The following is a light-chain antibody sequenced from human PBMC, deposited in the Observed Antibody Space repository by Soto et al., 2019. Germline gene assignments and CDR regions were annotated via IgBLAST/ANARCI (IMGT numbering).Light chain of an antibody. CDR1: QGISSW. CDR3: QQCTHWPL. CDR2: AAS. V-gene: IGKV1-12*01. Sequence: DIQMTQSPSSLSASVGDRVTITFRASQGISSWLGWYQQKPGQAPKLLIFAASSLQSGVPPRFSGSESGTEFTLTISSLQSEDFAVYYCQQCTHWPLFGQGTRLEIK. J-gene: IGKJ5*01.